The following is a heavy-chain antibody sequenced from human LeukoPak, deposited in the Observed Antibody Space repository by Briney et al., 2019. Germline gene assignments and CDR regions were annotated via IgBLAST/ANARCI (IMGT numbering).Heavy chain of an antibody. CDR1: GFTFSDYY. CDR2: ISSSGSTI. V-gene: IGHV3-11*01. J-gene: IGHJ4*02. Sequence: GGSLRLSCAASGFTFSDYYMSWIRQAPGKGLEWVSYISSSGSTIYYADSVKGRFTTSRDNAKNSLYLQMNSLRAEDTAVYYCARARGGYDSSGYYQYYFDYWGQGTLVTVSS. CDR3: ARARGGYDSSGYYQYYFDY. D-gene: IGHD3-22*01.